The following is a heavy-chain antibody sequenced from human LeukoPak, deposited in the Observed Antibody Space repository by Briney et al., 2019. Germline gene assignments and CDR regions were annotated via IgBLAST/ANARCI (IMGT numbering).Heavy chain of an antibody. D-gene: IGHD4-11*01. V-gene: IGHV3-23*01. Sequence: GGFLRLSCAASGFTFSSYAMSWVRQAPGKGLEWVSAISGSGGSTYYADSVKGRFTISRDNSKNTLYLQMNSLRAEDTAVYYCARDAHLVSTSSPYYYYYMDVWGKGTTVTVSS. CDR1: GFTFSSYA. J-gene: IGHJ6*03. CDR2: ISGSGGST. CDR3: ARDAHLVSTSSPYYYYYMDV.